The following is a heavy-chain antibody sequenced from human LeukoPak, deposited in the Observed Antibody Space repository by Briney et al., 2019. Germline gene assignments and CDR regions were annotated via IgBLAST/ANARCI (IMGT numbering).Heavy chain of an antibody. V-gene: IGHV4-34*01. CDR2: INHSGST. Sequence: SETLSLTCAVYGGSFSGYYWSWIRQPPGKGLEWIGEINHSGSTNYNPSLKSRVTISVDTSKNQFSLKLSSVTAADTAVYYCARGLGYCISTSCYSRRPYNWFDPWGQGTLVTVSS. J-gene: IGHJ5*02. CDR1: GGSFSGYY. CDR3: ARGLGYCISTSCYSRRPYNWFDP. D-gene: IGHD2-2*01.